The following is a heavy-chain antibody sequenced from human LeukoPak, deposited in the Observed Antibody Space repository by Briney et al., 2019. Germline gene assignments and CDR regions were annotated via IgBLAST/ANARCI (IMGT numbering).Heavy chain of an antibody. CDR3: ARVEKLELRFDY. Sequence: SETLSLTCTVSGGSISSGDYYWSWIRQPPGKGLEWIGYIYYSGSTYYNPSLKSRVTLSVDTSKNQFSLKLSSVTAADTAVYYCARVEKLELRFDYWGQGTLVTVSS. J-gene: IGHJ4*02. CDR1: GGSISSGDYY. V-gene: IGHV4-30-4*08. CDR2: IYYSGST. D-gene: IGHD1-7*01.